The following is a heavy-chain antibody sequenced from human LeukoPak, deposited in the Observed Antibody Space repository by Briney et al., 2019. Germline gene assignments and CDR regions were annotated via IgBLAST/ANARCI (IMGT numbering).Heavy chain of an antibody. CDR2: IISSGSYI. V-gene: IGHV3-21*01. D-gene: IGHD5-12*01. J-gene: IGHJ4*02. Sequence: GGSLRLSCAASGFIFSSYSMNWVRQAPGKGLEWVSSIISSGSYIYYADSVRGRFTISRDNANNSLYLQMNSLRAEDTAVYYCAREVKLSSYRFDYWGQGTLVTVSS. CDR3: AREVKLSSYRFDY. CDR1: GFIFSSYS.